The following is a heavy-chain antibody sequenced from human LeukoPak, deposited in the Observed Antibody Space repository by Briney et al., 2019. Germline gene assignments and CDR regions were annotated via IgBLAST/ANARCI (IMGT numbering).Heavy chain of an antibody. D-gene: IGHD2-2*01. J-gene: IGHJ6*03. CDR2: INPNSGDT. Sequence: ASVKVSCKASGYMFNGYHMHWVRQAPGQGLEWMGWINPNSGDTKYAQKFQGRATMTRDTSIRTGYMELSRLRFDDTAVYYCARGDQYCYYMDVWGKGTTVTVSS. CDR3: ARGDQYCYYMDV. CDR1: GYMFNGYH. V-gene: IGHV1-2*02.